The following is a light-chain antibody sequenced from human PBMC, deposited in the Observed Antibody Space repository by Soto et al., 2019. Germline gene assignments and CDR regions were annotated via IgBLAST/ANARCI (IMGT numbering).Light chain of an antibody. Sequence: QSVLTQPPSASGTPGQRVIVSSSGSSSNIGKNTVNWYQQLPGTAPKLLIYTNDQRPSGVPDRFSGSKSGTSASLAISGLQSEDEADYYCAAWDDSLNAFYVFGTGTKVTVL. CDR2: TND. CDR3: AAWDDSLNAFYV. V-gene: IGLV1-44*01. CDR1: SSNIGKNT. J-gene: IGLJ1*01.